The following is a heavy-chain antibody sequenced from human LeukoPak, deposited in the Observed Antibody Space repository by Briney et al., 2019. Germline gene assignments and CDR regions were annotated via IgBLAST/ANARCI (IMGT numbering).Heavy chain of an antibody. D-gene: IGHD3-22*01. CDR2: IYHSGST. J-gene: IGHJ4*02. V-gene: IGHV4-38-2*02. Sequence: SETLSLTCTVSGYSISSGYFWGWIRQPPGKGLEWIARIYHSGSTYYSPSLKSRVTISVDTSKNQFSLNLSSVTAADTAVYYCAREDYYDSSGYYLDYWGQGTLVTVSS. CDR1: GYSISSGYF. CDR3: AREDYYDSSGYYLDY.